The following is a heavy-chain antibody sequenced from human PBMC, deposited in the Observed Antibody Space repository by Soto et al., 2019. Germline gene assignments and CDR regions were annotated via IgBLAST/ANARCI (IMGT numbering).Heavy chain of an antibody. V-gene: IGHV4-39*01. D-gene: IGHD2-15*01. CDR3: ARYGSGGSCYSVCNWFDP. J-gene: IGHJ5*02. CDR2: IYYSGST. Sequence: PSETLSLTCTVSGGSISSSSYYWGWIRQPPGKGLEWIGSIYYSGSTYYNPSLKSRVTISVDTSKNQFSLKLSSVTAADTAVYYCARYGSGGSCYSVCNWFDPWGQGTLVTVSS. CDR1: GGSISSSSYY.